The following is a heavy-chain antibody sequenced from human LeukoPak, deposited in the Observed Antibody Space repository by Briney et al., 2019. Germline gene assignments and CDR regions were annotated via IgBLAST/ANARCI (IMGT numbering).Heavy chain of an antibody. CDR3: AKCYYDISGYYTLTIDY. CDR1: GHTFTGHY. J-gene: IGHJ4*02. CDR2: INPNSGGT. Sequence: ASVKVSCKASGHTFTGHYMHWVRQAPGQGLEWIAWINPNSGGTNYAQKFQGRVTMTRDTSISTAYMELSRLKSDDTAVYYCAKCYYDISGYYTLTIDYWGQGTLVTVSS. D-gene: IGHD3-22*01. V-gene: IGHV1-2*02.